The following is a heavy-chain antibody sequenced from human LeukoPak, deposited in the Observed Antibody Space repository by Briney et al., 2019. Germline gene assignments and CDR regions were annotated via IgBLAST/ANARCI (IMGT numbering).Heavy chain of an antibody. D-gene: IGHD3-16*02. Sequence: GESLKISCKGSGYSFTSYWIGWVHQMPGKGLEWMGIIYPGDSDTRYSPSFQGQVTISADKSISTAYLQWSSMKASDTAMYYCARPIGDLSGAYYYYMDVWGKGTTVTVSS. V-gene: IGHV5-51*07. J-gene: IGHJ6*03. CDR3: ARPIGDLSGAYYYYMDV. CDR1: GYSFTSYW. CDR2: IYPGDSDT.